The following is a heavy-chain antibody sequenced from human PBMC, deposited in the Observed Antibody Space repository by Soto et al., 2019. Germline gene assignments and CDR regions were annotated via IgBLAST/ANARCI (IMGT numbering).Heavy chain of an antibody. J-gene: IGHJ4*02. CDR1: GFSLSTYGVG. Sequence: QITLKESGPTLVKPTQTLTLTCTFSGFSLSTYGVGVGWIRQPPGKALEWLALIYWDDDKRYSPSLKSRLTITKDTSKNLVVLTMTNMDPVDTATYYSAHRRRFDPAIDYWGQGTLVTVSS. CDR3: AHRRRFDPAIDY. CDR2: IYWDDDK. D-gene: IGHD3-3*01. V-gene: IGHV2-5*02.